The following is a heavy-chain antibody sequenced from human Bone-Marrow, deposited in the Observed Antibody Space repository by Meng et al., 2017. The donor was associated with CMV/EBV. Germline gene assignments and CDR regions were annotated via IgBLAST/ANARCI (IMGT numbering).Heavy chain of an antibody. J-gene: IGHJ4*02. Sequence: GESLKISCAASGFTFSSYAMHWVRQAPGKGLEWVSAISGSGGSTYYADSVKGRFTISRDNSKNTLYLQMNSLRAEDTAVYYCAKDQEGDYFDYWGQGTLVTVSS. V-gene: IGHV3-23*01. CDR3: AKDQEGDYFDY. CDR2: ISGSGGST. CDR1: GFTFSSYA.